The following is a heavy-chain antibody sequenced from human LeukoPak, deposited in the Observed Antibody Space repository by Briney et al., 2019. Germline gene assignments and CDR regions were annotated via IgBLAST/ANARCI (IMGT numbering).Heavy chain of an antibody. J-gene: IGHJ6*02. Sequence: SKTLSLTCAAYGGSFSGYYWSWIRQPPGKGLEWIGEINHSGSTNYNPSLKSRVTISVDTSKNQFSLKLSSVTAADTAVYYCASVWSGYPYYYYYYGMDVWGQGTTVTVSS. V-gene: IGHV4-34*01. CDR1: GGSFSGYY. CDR3: ASVWSGYPYYYYYYGMDV. CDR2: INHSGST. D-gene: IGHD3-3*01.